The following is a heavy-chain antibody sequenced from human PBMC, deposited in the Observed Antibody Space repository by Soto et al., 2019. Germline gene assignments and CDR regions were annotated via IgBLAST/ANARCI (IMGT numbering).Heavy chain of an antibody. Sequence: FLTCAVYGGSFSGYYWSWIRQPPGKGLEWIGEINHSGSTNYNPSLKSRVTISVDTSKNQFSLKLSSVTAADTAVYYCARAPSWYGWFDPWGQGXLVTVSS. D-gene: IGHD6-13*01. CDR2: INHSGST. CDR1: GGSFSGYY. CDR3: ARAPSWYGWFDP. V-gene: IGHV4-34*01. J-gene: IGHJ5*02.